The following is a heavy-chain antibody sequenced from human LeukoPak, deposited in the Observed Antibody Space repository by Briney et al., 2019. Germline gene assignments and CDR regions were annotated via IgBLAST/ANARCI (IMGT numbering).Heavy chain of an antibody. J-gene: IGHJ4*02. V-gene: IGHV4-34*01. Sequence: PSETLSLTCAVYGGSFSGYYWSWIRQPPGKWLEWIGEINHSGSTNHNPSLKSRVTISVDTSKNQFSLRLSSVTAADTAVYYCARGGSIAAAGTGYFFDYWGQGTLVTVSS. CDR2: INHSGST. D-gene: IGHD6-13*01. CDR1: GGSFSGYY. CDR3: ARGGSIAAAGTGYFFDY.